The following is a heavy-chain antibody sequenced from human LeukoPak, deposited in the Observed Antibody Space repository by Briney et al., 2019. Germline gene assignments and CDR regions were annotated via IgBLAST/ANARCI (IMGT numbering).Heavy chain of an antibody. V-gene: IGHV3-30*04. D-gene: IGHD3-3*01. CDR3: ARCRDYNFWSGSAIDY. CDR2: ISYDGRNT. Sequence: PGGSLRLSCAASGFFFSSYAMHWVRQAPGKGLEWVAVISYDGRNTDYADSVKSRFTISRDNSKNALYLQMNSLRTEDTAVYYCARCRDYNFWSGSAIDYWGQGTLVTVSS. CDR1: GFFFSSYA. J-gene: IGHJ4*02.